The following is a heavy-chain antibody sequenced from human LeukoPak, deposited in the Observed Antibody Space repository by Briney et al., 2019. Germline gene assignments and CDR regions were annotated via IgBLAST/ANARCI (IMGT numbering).Heavy chain of an antibody. CDR1: GYTFTSYY. CDR3: ARDYCGGDCFPDY. J-gene: IGHJ4*02. V-gene: IGHV1-2*06. CDR2: INPNSGDT. D-gene: IGHD2-21*02. Sequence: ASVKVSCKASGYTFTSYYMHWVRQAPGQGLEWMGRINPNSGDTNYAQKFQGRVTMTRDTFISTAYMELSRLRSDDTAVYYCARDYCGGDCFPDYWGQGTLVTVSS.